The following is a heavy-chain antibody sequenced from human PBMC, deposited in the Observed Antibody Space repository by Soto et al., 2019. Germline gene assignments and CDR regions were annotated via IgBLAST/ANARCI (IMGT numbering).Heavy chain of an antibody. CDR1: GGTFSSDV. CDR3: ATGPLYASGVANY. J-gene: IGHJ4*02. V-gene: IGHV1-69*05. CDR2: ITPIFSTP. D-gene: IGHD3-10*01. Sequence: SVKVSCKASGGTFSSDVINWVRQAPGQGLEWMGGITPIFSTPTYAQKFQGRVTVTTDESASTVYLELSSLRSEDTAVYYCATGPLYASGVANYWGQGALATVSS.